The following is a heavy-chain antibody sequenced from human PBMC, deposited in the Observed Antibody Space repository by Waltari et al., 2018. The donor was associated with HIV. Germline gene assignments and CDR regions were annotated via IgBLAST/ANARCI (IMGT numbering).Heavy chain of an antibody. J-gene: IGHJ4*02. CDR1: GFTVSSHY. CDR2: IYSGGST. D-gene: IGHD6-13*01. CDR3: ASMDSSSWYDFDY. Sequence: EVQLVESGGGVVQPGGSMRLSWAASGFTVSSHYMSWVGQAPGKGLELVSVIYSGGSTYYADSVKGRFTISRDNSKNTLYLQMNSLRAEDTAVYYCASMDSSSWYDFDYWGQGTLVTVSS. V-gene: IGHV3-66*01.